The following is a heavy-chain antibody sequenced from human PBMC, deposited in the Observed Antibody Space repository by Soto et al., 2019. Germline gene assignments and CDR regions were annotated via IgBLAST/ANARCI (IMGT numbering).Heavy chain of an antibody. Sequence: QVQLSQSGPEVKKPGASVKVSCKASGYTFTNYGITWVRQAPGQGLEWMGGIGAYNGDTHYTEKLQDRVTMTTDTSTSTAYMELRGLKSDDPAVYYCARVRKLVGYFYYYLDVWGKGTMVTVS. D-gene: IGHD6-6*01. CDR3: ARVRKLVGYFYYYLDV. CDR1: GYTFTNYG. J-gene: IGHJ6*03. CDR2: IGAYNGDT. V-gene: IGHV1-18*01.